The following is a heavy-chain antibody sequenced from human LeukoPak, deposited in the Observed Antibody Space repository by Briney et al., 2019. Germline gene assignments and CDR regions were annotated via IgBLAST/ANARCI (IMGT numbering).Heavy chain of an antibody. Sequence: GGSLRLSCAASGFTFSSYAMSWVRQAPGEGLEWVSAISGSGGSTYYADSVKGRFTISRDNSKNTLYLQMNSLGAEDTAVYYCAKSGSWDIVVVPAASWGQGTLVTVSS. D-gene: IGHD2-2*01. CDR1: GFTFSSYA. V-gene: IGHV3-23*01. J-gene: IGHJ4*02. CDR2: ISGSGGST. CDR3: AKSGSWDIVVVPAAS.